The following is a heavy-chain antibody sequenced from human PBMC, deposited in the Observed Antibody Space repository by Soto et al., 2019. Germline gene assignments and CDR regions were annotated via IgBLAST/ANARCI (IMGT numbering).Heavy chain of an antibody. D-gene: IGHD3-10*01. V-gene: IGHV1-18*01. CDR2: ISANSGDT. CDR3: ARMVRRSNIAYYHYIDV. CDR1: GYSFTSHG. Sequence: QVQLVQSGAEVKKPGASVKVSCKASGYSFTSHGISWVRQAPGQGLEWMGWISANSGDTNYAQKLQGRVTVTTDTCTRTAYLELRSLRSDDTAVYYCARMVRRSNIAYYHYIDVWGTGTTVTVS. J-gene: IGHJ6*03.